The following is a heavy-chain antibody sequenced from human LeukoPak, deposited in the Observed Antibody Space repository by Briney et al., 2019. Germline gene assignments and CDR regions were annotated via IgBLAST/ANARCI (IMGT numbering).Heavy chain of an antibody. V-gene: IGHV3-30*03. CDR1: GFTFSSYG. CDR3: ATNSDLGY. CDR2: ISYDGSNK. D-gene: IGHD3-9*01. Sequence: GRSLRLSCAASGFTFSSYGMHWVRQAPGKGLEWVAVISYDGSNKYYADSVKGRFTISRDNSKNTLYLQMNSLRAEDTAVYYCATNSDLGYWGQGTLVTVSS. J-gene: IGHJ4*02.